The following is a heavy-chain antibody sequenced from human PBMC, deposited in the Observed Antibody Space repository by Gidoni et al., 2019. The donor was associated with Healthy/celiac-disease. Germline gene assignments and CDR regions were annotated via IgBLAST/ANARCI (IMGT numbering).Heavy chain of an antibody. D-gene: IGHD5-18*01. CDR1: GFPFSSSG. V-gene: IGHV3-30*03. CDR2: ISYDGSDK. CDR3: ARGEWIKLWWVDY. J-gene: IGHJ4*02. Sequence: QVQLLESGGGVVQPRYSLTRSCAASGFPFSSSGMHWVRQAPGKGLELVAVISYDGSDKYYEDSVKSRFTISRDNSKNTLYLQMNSLRAEDTAVYYCARGEWIKLWWVDYWGQGTLVTVSS.